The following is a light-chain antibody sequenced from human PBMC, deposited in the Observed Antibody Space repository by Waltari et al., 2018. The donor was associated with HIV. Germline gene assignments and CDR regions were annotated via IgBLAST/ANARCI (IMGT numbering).Light chain of an antibody. CDR2: DVS. J-gene: IGKJ3*01. CDR1: QDISNY. CDR3: QQYDNLPT. Sequence: IQMTQSPSSLSASVGDRVTITCQASQDISNYLNWYQQKPGKAPKLLISDVSNLDTGVPSRFSGSRSGTDFTFTISSLQPEDIATYYCQQYDNLPTFGPGTKVDIK. V-gene: IGKV1-33*01.